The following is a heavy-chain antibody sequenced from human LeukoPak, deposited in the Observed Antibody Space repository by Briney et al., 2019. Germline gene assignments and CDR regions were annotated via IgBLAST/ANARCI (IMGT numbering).Heavy chain of an antibody. CDR3: AKFGSGTYANFDY. CDR1: GFTFSSYA. V-gene: IGHV3-23*01. CDR2: ISGSGVST. J-gene: IGHJ4*02. D-gene: IGHD1-26*01. Sequence: GRSLRLSCAASGFTFSSYAMSWVRQAPGKGLEWVPAISGSGVSTNYADSVKGRFTISRDNSKNTVYLQMNSLRAEDTAVYYCAKFGSGTYANFDYWGQGTLVTVSS.